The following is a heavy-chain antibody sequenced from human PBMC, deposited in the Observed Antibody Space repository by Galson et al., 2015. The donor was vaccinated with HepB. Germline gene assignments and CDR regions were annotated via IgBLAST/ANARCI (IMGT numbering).Heavy chain of an antibody. CDR2: ISYDGSNK. V-gene: IGHV3-30-3*01. Sequence: SLRLSCAASGFTFSSYAMHWVRQAPGKGLEWVAVISYDGSNKYYADSVKGRSTISRDNSKNTLYLQMNSLRAEDTAVYYCASELILPHVVVPAAIGFGFDYWGQGTLVTVSS. CDR3: ASELILPHVVVPAAIGFGFDY. J-gene: IGHJ4*02. CDR1: GFTFSSYA. D-gene: IGHD2-2*01.